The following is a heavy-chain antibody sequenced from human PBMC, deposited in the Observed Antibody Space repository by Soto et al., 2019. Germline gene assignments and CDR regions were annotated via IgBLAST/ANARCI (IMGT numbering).Heavy chain of an antibody. V-gene: IGHV1-69*02. J-gene: IGHJ5*02. CDR1: GGTFSSYT. D-gene: IGHD3-10*01. Sequence: ASVTVSRQASGGTFSSYTIRWVGQAPGQGLEWMGRIIPILGIANHPQKLQGRVTITAEKSTSTAHMELSSLGSEDTAVYYCAGGNQNYDGSGSPGKDWFDPWGQGTLVTVSS. CDR2: IIPILGIA. CDR3: AGGNQNYDGSGSPGKDWFDP.